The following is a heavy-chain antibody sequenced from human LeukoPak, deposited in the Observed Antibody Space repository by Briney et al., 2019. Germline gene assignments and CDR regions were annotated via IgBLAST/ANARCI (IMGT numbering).Heavy chain of an antibody. V-gene: IGHV4-59*01. J-gene: IGHJ3*02. CDR2: IYYSGST. CDR3: ARDAARFLDAFDI. D-gene: IGHD6-13*01. CDR1: GGSISSYY. Sequence: PSETLSLTCTVSGGSISSYYWSWVRQPPGKGLEGSGYIYYSGSTNYNPSLKSRVTISVDTSKNQFSLKLSSVTAADTAVYYCARDAARFLDAFDIWGQGTMVTVSS.